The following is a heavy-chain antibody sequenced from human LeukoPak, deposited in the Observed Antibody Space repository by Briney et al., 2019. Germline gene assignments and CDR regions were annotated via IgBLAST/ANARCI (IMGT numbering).Heavy chain of an antibody. CDR1: GFTFSGSA. J-gene: IGHJ4*02. CDR3: TSSGYSGYDLGY. V-gene: IGHV3-73*01. CDR2: IRSKANSYAT. Sequence: SGGSLRLSCAASGFTFSGSAMHWVRQASGKGLEWVCRIRSKANSYATAYAASLKGSFTISRDSSKNSAYLRMNSLKTEGWAGYFCTSSGYSGYDLGYWGQGTLVTVSS. D-gene: IGHD5-12*01.